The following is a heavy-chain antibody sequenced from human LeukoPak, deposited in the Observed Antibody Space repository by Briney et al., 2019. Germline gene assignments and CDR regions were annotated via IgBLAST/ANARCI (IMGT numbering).Heavy chain of an antibody. CDR2: IYPGDSDT. CDR3: ATAGDYYDSSPLFDY. CDR1: GYSFTSYW. D-gene: IGHD3-22*01. J-gene: IGHJ4*02. V-gene: IGHV5-51*01. Sequence: GESLKISCKGSGYSFTSYWIGWVRQMPGKGLDRMGIIYPGDSDTRYSPSFQGQVTISADKSISTAYLQWSSLKASDTAMYYCATAGDYYDSSPLFDYWGKGTLVTVSS.